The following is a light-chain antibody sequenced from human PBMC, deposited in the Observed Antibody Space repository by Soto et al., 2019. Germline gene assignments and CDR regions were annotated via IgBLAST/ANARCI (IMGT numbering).Light chain of an antibody. J-gene: IGKJ5*01. V-gene: IGKV1-33*01. CDR1: QDISNY. CDR3: QQYDNPPIT. CDR2: DAS. Sequence: DIQMTQSPSSLSASVGDRVPITCQASQDISNYLNWYQQKQGKAPKLLIYDASNLETGVPSRFSGSGSGTDFTFTISRLQPEDIATYYCQQYDNPPITFGQGTRLEIK.